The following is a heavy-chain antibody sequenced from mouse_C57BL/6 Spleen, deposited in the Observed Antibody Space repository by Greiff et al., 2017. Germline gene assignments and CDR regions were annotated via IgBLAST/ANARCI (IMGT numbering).Heavy chain of an antibody. V-gene: IGHV1-72*01. D-gene: IGHD4-1*02. Sequence: QVQLQQPGAELVKPGASVKLSCKASGYTFTSSWMHWVKQRPGRGLEWIGRIDPNSGGNKYNEKFKSKATLTVDKHSSTAYMQLSSLTSEDSAVYYCARSPTGTRGYFDDWGTGTTVTVSS. CDR2: IDPNSGGN. J-gene: IGHJ1*03. CDR3: ARSPTGTRGYFDD. CDR1: GYTFTSSW.